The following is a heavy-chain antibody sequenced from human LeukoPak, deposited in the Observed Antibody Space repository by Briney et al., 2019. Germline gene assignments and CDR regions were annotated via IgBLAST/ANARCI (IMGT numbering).Heavy chain of an antibody. CDR1: GFTFSSYW. V-gene: IGHV3-7*03. Sequence: PGGSLRPSCAASGFTFSSYWMSWVRQAPGKGLEWVANIKQDGSEKYYVDSVKGRFTISRDNAKNSLYLQMSNLRAEDTAVYFCAMGGGLDVWGQGATVTVSS. J-gene: IGHJ6*02. CDR3: AMGGGLDV. CDR2: IKQDGSEK. D-gene: IGHD3-16*01.